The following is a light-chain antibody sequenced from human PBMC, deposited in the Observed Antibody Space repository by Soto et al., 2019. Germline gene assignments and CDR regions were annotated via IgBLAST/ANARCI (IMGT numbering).Light chain of an antibody. J-gene: IGLJ1*01. CDR2: GVS. V-gene: IGLV2-11*01. CDR3: SSYTNINTRACV. Sequence: QSVLTQPRSVSGSPGQSVTISCTGTNXDVGGYNYVSWYQQYPCKAPKLMISGVSERPSGVPDRFSGSKSGNTASLTISGLQAEDEAEYYCSSYTNINTRACVFGTGTKVTVL. CDR1: NXDVGGYNY.